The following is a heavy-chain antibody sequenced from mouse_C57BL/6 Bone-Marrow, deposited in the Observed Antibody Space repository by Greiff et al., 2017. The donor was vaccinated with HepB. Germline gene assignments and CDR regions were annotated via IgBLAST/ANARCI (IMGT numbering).Heavy chain of an antibody. CDR1: GFTFSDYY. J-gene: IGHJ3*01. Sequence: DVMLVESEGGLVQPGSSMKLSCTASGFTFSDYYMAWVRQVPEKGLEWVANINYDGSSTYYLDSLKSRFIISRDNAKNILYLQMSSLKSEDTATYYCARGLRGFAYWGQGTLVTVSA. CDR2: INYDGSST. D-gene: IGHD1-1*01. CDR3: ARGLRGFAY. V-gene: IGHV5-16*01.